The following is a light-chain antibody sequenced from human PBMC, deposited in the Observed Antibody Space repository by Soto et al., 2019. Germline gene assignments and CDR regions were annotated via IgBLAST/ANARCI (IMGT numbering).Light chain of an antibody. CDR1: QSIGTW. Sequence: DIQMTQSPSTLSASVGDRVTITCRASQSIGTWFAWYQQKPGKAPKFLIYKASTLEIGVPSRFSGSGSGTEFTLTISSLQPDDFATYYCQQYETYWTFGQGTKVEIK. J-gene: IGKJ1*01. V-gene: IGKV1-5*03. CDR3: QQYETYWT. CDR2: KAS.